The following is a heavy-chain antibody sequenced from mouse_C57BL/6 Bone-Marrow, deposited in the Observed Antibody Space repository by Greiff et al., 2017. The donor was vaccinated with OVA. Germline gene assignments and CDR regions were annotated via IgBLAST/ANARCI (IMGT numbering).Heavy chain of an antibody. D-gene: IGHD2-2*01. Sequence: QVQLQQPEAELVMPGASVKLSCKASGYTFTSYWMHWVKQRPGQGLEWIGEIDPSDSYTNYNQKFKGKSTLTVDKSSSTAYMQLSSLTSEDSAVYYCARKGYDYWGQGTTLTVSS. CDR3: ARKGYDY. J-gene: IGHJ2*01. CDR2: IDPSDSYT. V-gene: IGHV1-69*01. CDR1: GYTFTSYW.